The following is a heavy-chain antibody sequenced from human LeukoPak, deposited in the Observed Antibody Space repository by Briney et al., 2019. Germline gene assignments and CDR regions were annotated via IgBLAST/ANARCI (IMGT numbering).Heavy chain of an antibody. V-gene: IGHV3-23*01. Sequence: GGSLRLSCAASGFSFSTYAMSWVRQAPGKGLEWVSGANGNGGSTSYADSVKGRFTIFRDNSKNTVYLQMNSLRVEDTAVYYCAKSLYGGCDYWGQGTVVTVSS. J-gene: IGHJ4*02. D-gene: IGHD3-16*02. CDR2: ANGNGGST. CDR1: GFSFSTYA. CDR3: AKSLYGGCDY.